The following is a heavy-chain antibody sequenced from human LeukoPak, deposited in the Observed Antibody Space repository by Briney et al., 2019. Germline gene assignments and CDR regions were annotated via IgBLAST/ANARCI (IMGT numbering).Heavy chain of an antibody. Sequence: GGSLRLSCAASGFTFSSYEMNWVRQAPGKGLEWVSYISSSGSTIYYADSVKGRFTISRDNAKNSLYLQMNSLRAEDTAVYYCARDPENWNDVGFDYWGQGTLVTVSS. J-gene: IGHJ4*02. V-gene: IGHV3-48*03. CDR1: GFTFSSYE. CDR2: ISSSGSTI. D-gene: IGHD1-1*01. CDR3: ARDPENWNDVGFDY.